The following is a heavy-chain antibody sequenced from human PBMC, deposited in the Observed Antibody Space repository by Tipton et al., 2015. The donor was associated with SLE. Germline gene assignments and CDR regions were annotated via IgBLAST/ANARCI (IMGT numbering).Heavy chain of an antibody. Sequence: TLSLTCTVSGGSISSDDYYWTWIRQHPGKGLEWIGYTGKSGSTYYAPSLKSRVTISVDTSKNQFSLKLSSVTAADTAVYYCARDKKAPSYYYYYMDVWGKGTTVTVSS. CDR2: TGKSGST. CDR3: ARDKKAPSYYYYYMDV. CDR1: GGSISSDDYY. V-gene: IGHV4-31*03. J-gene: IGHJ6*03.